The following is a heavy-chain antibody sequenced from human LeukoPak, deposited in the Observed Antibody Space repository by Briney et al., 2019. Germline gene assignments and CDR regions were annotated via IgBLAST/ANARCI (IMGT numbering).Heavy chain of an antibody. V-gene: IGHV4-59*11. Sequence: SETLSLTCTVSSGSISSHYWSWTRQPPGKGLEWIGYIYYSGSTNYNPSLKSRVTISVDTSKNQFSLKLSSVTAADTAVYYCARDSVGYYGDAFDIWGQGTMVTVSS. CDR2: IYYSGST. CDR3: ARDSVGYYGDAFDI. CDR1: SGSISSHY. D-gene: IGHD3-22*01. J-gene: IGHJ3*02.